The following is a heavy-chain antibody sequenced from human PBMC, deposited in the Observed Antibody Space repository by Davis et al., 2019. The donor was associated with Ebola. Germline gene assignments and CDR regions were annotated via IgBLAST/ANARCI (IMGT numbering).Heavy chain of an antibody. CDR1: GFAFASYS. V-gene: IGHV3-23*03. Sequence: GESLKISCAASGFAFASYSMNWVRQAPGKGPEWVSGLWSGGLNTYYADSVKGRFTVSRDNSRNTLYLQMNSLRVDDTAVYFCVKDPFADFHDGAHWGQGTLVTVSS. J-gene: IGHJ4*02. CDR2: LWSGGLNT. CDR3: VKDPFADFHDGAH. D-gene: IGHD4/OR15-4a*01.